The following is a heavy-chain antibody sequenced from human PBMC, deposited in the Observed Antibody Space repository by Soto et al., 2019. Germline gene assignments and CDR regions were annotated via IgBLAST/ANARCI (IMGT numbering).Heavy chain of an antibody. Sequence: EVQLVESGGGLVKPGGSLRLSCAASGFTFSSYSMNWVRQAPGKGLEWVSSISSSSSYIYYADSVKGRFTISRDNAKKSLYLQMTSLRAEETAVYYCARDLETTVVTPGSYYYYYYGMDVWGQGTTVTVSS. CDR1: GFTFSSYS. V-gene: IGHV3-21*01. J-gene: IGHJ6*02. CDR3: ARDLETTVVTPGSYYYYYYGMDV. CDR2: ISSSSSYI. D-gene: IGHD4-17*01.